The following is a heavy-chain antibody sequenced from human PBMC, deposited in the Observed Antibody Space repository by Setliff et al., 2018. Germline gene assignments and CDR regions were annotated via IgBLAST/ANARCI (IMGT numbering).Heavy chain of an antibody. D-gene: IGHD6-13*01. J-gene: IGHJ4*02. CDR2: INHSGST. Sequence: SETLSLTCAVYGGSFSGYYWSWIRQPPGKGLEWIGEINHSGSTNYNPSLKSRVTISVDTSKNQFSLKLSSVTAADTAVFYCARGRGYSSTWYALPYFDCWGQGTLVTVSS. CDR1: GGSFSGYY. V-gene: IGHV4-34*01. CDR3: ARGRGYSSTWYALPYFDC.